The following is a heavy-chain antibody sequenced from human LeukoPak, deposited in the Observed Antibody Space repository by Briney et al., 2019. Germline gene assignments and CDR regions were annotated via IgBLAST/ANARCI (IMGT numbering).Heavy chain of an antibody. D-gene: IGHD3-22*01. V-gene: IGHV3-21*01. Sequence: AGGSLRLSCAASGFTFSSYSMNWVRQAPGKGLEWVSSISSSSSYIYYADSVKGRFTISRDNAKNSLYLQMNSLRAEDTAVYYCATAGAYYYDSSGYYLFDYWGQGTLVTVSS. J-gene: IGHJ4*02. CDR1: GFTFSSYS. CDR3: ATAGAYYYDSSGYYLFDY. CDR2: ISSSSSYI.